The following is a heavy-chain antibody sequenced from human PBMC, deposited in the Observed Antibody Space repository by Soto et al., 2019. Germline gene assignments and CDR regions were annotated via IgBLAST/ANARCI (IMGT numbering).Heavy chain of an antibody. CDR2: IIPLYGTV. CDR1: GCTVNSYG. Sequence: ASVKVSCKASGCTVNSYGISCVRQAPGQVLDWMGVIIPLYGTVNYAQKFQGRVSITADKSTSTAYMDLSSLRSDDTAVYYCARVRVIRGVIPSHFGLWGQGTLVTVSS. V-gene: IGHV1-69*06. D-gene: IGHD3-10*01. J-gene: IGHJ4*02. CDR3: ARVRVIRGVIPSHFGL.